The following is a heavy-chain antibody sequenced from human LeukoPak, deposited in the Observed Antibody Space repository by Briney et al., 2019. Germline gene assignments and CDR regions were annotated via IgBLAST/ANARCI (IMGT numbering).Heavy chain of an antibody. CDR3: ARGGRQNSSGYARWFDP. D-gene: IGHD3-22*01. CDR2: ISYDGSNK. CDR1: GFTFSSYA. V-gene: IGHV3-30*01. J-gene: IGHJ5*02. Sequence: GGSLRLSCAASGFTFSSYAMHWVRQAPGKGLEWVAVISYDGSNKYYADSVKGRFTISRDNSKNTLYLQMNSLGVEDTAVYYCARGGRQNSSGYARWFDPWGQGTLVTVSS.